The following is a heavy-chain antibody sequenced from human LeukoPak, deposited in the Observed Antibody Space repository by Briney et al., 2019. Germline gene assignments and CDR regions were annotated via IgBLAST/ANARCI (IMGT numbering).Heavy chain of an antibody. CDR3: AKGRYYDILTGYSGDAFDI. CDR1: GFTFSSYS. Sequence: GGSLRLSCAASGFTFSSYSMNWVRQAPGKGLEWVSAISGSGGSTYYADSVKGRFTISRDNSKNTLYLQMNSLRAEDTAVYYCAKGRYYDILTGYSGDAFDIWGQGTMVTVSS. D-gene: IGHD3-9*01. J-gene: IGHJ3*02. V-gene: IGHV3-23*01. CDR2: ISGSGGST.